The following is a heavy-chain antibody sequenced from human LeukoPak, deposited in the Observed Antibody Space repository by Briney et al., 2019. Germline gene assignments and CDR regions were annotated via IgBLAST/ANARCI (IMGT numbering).Heavy chain of an antibody. D-gene: IGHD3-22*01. V-gene: IGHV1-18*01. CDR2: ISAYNGNT. CDR1: GYTFTSYG. Sequence: ASVKVSCKASGYTFTSYGISWVRQAPGQGLEWMGWISAYNGNTNYAQKLQGRVTMTTDTSTSTAYMELRSLRSDDTAVYYCARDGGITMIVNWFDPWGQGTLVTVSS. J-gene: IGHJ5*02. CDR3: ARDGGITMIVNWFDP.